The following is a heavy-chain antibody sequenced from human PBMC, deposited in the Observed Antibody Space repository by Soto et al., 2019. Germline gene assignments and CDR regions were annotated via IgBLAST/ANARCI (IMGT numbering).Heavy chain of an antibody. CDR2: ISAYNGNT. Sequence: XSVKGSCKASGYTFTSYGVSWVRQAPGQGLEWMGWISAYNGNTNYAQKLQGRVTMTTDTSTSTAYMELRSLRSDDTAVYYCARDMEWLRPDSKAFYYYYGMDVWGQGTTVTVSS. V-gene: IGHV1-18*04. CDR1: GYTFTSYG. J-gene: IGHJ6*02. D-gene: IGHD5-12*01. CDR3: ARDMEWLRPDSKAFYYYYGMDV.